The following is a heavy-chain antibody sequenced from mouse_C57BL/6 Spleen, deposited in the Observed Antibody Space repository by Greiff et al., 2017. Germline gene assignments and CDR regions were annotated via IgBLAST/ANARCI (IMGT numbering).Heavy chain of an antibody. J-gene: IGHJ1*03. CDR3: VTERDGYYWYFDV. CDR2: IRSKSNNYAT. CDR1: GFSFNTYA. Sequence: EVQLQESGGGLVQPKGSLKLSCAASGFSFNTYAMNWVRQAPGKGLEWVARIRSKSNNYATYYADSVKDRFTISRDDSESMLYLQMNNLKTEDTAMYYCVTERDGYYWYFDVWGTGTTVTVSS. V-gene: IGHV10-1*01. D-gene: IGHD2-3*01.